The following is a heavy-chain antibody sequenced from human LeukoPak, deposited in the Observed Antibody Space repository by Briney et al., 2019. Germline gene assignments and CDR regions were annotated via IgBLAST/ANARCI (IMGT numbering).Heavy chain of an antibody. V-gene: IGHV3-64D*06. CDR3: VRRYTAYDH. D-gene: IGHD5-12*01. CDR2: ISSDGGSK. Sequence: GGSLRLSCSASGFTFSSFAMHWVRQAPGKGLEYVSSISSDGGSKYYADSVKDRFTISRDNSKNTLYLQMSSLRPEDTAVFYCVRRYTAYDHWGQGALVTVSS. J-gene: IGHJ4*02. CDR1: GFTFSSFA.